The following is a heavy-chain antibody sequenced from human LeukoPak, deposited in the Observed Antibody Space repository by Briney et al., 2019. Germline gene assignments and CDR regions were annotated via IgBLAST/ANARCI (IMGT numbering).Heavy chain of an antibody. J-gene: IGHJ4*02. Sequence: PGGSLRLSCAASGFTFSSYSMNWVRQAPGKGLEWVSYISSSSSTIYYADSVKGRFTISRDNAKNSLYLQMDSLRAEDTAVYYCARGIQLWSSALDYWGQGTLVTISS. CDR3: ARGIQLWSSALDY. CDR1: GFTFSSYS. V-gene: IGHV3-48*01. CDR2: ISSSSSTI. D-gene: IGHD5-18*01.